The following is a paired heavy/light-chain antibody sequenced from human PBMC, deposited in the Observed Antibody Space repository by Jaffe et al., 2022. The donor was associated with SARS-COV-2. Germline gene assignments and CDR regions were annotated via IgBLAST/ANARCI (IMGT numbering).Heavy chain of an antibody. D-gene: IGHD6-19*01. CDR2: INPKSGGT. CDR3: ARGYTSGLAGTEFDP. Sequence: QVQLVQSGAEVKKPGASVRVSCKASGYTFSDYYIHWVRQAPGQGFEWMAWINPKSGGTNYAQKFQDRVTMTRDTSINSAYLELSRLRSDDTAVYYCARGYTSGLAGTEFDPWGQGTLVTVSS. J-gene: IGHJ5*02. V-gene: IGHV1-2*02. CDR1: GYTFSDYY.
Light chain of an antibody. CDR2: DAS. CDR3: QQRSNWPLT. CDR1: QNIRNY. J-gene: IGKJ4*01. V-gene: IGKV3-11*01. Sequence: EVLLTQSPATLSLSPGERATLSCRASQNIRNYLAWYQQKPGQAPRLLIYDASNRATGFPARFSGSGSGTDFTLTISSLEPEDFAVYYCQQRSNWPLTFGGGTKVEIK.